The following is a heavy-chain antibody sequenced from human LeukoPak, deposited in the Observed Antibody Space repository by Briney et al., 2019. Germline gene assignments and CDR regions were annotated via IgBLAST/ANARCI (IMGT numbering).Heavy chain of an antibody. CDR2: NYYSGST. J-gene: IGHJ4*02. Sequence: SETLSLTCTVSGGSVSSGSYYWSWIRQPPGKGLEWIGYNYYSGSTNYNPSLKSRVTISVDTSKNQFSLKLSSVTAADTAVYYCARENSSSSLDYWGQGTLVTVSS. V-gene: IGHV4-61*01. D-gene: IGHD6-6*01. CDR3: ARENSSSSLDY. CDR1: GGSVSSGSYY.